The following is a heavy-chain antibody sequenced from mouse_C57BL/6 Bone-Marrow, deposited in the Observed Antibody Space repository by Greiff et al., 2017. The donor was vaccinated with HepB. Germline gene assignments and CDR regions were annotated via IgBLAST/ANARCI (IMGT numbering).Heavy chain of an antibody. V-gene: IGHV1-9*01. J-gene: IGHJ2*01. D-gene: IGHD1-1*01. CDR3: ARDGSSTTVVATNFDY. CDR2: ILPGSGST. CDR1: GYTFTGYW. Sequence: QVQLQQSGAELLKPGASVKLSCKATGYTFTGYWIEWVKQRPGHGLEWIGEILPGSGSTNYNEKFKGKATFTADTSSNTAYMQLSSLTTEDSAVYYCARDGSSTTVVATNFDYWGQGTTLTVSS.